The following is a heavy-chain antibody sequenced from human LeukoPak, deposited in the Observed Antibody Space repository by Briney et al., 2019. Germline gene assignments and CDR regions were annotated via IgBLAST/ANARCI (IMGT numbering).Heavy chain of an antibody. J-gene: IGHJ3*02. Sequence: PSETLSLTCTVSGGSISSSSYYWGWIRQPPGKGLEWIGSIYYSGSTYYNPSLKSRVTMSVDTSNNQLSLKVNSVTAADTAMYYCVKSNSRYQPWTLDIWGRGTMVTVSS. V-gene: IGHV4-39*07. CDR3: VKSNSRYQPWTLDI. CDR2: IYYSGST. CDR1: GGSISSSSYY. D-gene: IGHD2-2*01.